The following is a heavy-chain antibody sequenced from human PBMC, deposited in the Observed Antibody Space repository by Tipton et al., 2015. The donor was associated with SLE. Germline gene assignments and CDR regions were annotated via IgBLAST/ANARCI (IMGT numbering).Heavy chain of an antibody. V-gene: IGHV4-4*07. CDR2: IYTSGRT. J-gene: IGHJ4*02. D-gene: IGHD4-17*01. CDR3: ARDDGDYTVDH. Sequence: TLSLTCTVSGGSISSYYWSWIRQPAGKGLEWIGRIYTSGRTNDNPSLKNRVTMSVETSKNQFSLKLSSVTAADTAVYYCARDDGDYTVDHWGQGTLVTVSS. CDR1: GGSISSYY.